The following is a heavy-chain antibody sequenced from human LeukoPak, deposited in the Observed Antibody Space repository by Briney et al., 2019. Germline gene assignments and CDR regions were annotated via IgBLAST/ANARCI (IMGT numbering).Heavy chain of an antibody. CDR1: GYTFTSYG. CDR2: ISAYNGNT. V-gene: IGHV1-18*01. D-gene: IGHD3-10*01. J-gene: IGHJ5*02. CDR3: AKGVILWFGEPDNWFDP. Sequence: GASVKVSCKASGYTFTSYGISWVRQAPGQGLEWMGWISAYNGNTNYAQKLQGRVTMTTDTSTSTAYMELRSLRSDDTAVYYCAKGVILWFGEPDNWFDPWGQGTLVTVSS.